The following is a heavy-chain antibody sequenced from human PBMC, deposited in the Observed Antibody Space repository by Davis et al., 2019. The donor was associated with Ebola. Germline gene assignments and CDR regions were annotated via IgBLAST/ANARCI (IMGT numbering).Heavy chain of an antibody. CDR2: LSGSGDTT. CDR3: ARDPLFHSKTLDS. D-gene: IGHD2/OR15-2a*01. J-gene: IGHJ4*02. V-gene: IGHV3-23*01. Sequence: GGSLRLSCAASGHTFSSYAMSWVRQAPGKGLEWVSALSGSGDTTYYADSVRGRFTISRDNFKNSLYLQMNSLRAEDTAVYYCARDPLFHSKTLDSWGQGTLVTVSS. CDR1: GHTFSSYA.